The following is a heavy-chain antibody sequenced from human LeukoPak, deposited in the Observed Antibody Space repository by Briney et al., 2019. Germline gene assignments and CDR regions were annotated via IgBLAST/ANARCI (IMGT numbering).Heavy chain of an antibody. J-gene: IGHJ4*02. Sequence: SETLSLTCTVSGYSIINNYYWGWLRQPPGQGLEWIVSLYYSGTAFYNSSLKSRLAISVDTSRNQFSLHLSSVTAADTAVHYCARTLRNYFDYWGQGTLVTVSS. CDR2: LYYSGTA. V-gene: IGHV4-38-2*02. CDR1: GYSIINNYY. CDR3: ARTLRNYFDY.